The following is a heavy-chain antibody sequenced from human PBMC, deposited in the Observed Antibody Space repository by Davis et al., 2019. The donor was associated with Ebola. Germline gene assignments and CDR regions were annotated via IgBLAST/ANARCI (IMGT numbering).Heavy chain of an antibody. D-gene: IGHD2-2*01. CDR3: ARAPPAYCSSTSCHYYYYYYMDV. Sequence: ASVKVSCKASGYTFTSYGISWVRQAPGQGLEWMGWISAYNGNTNYAQKLQGRVTMTTDTSTSTAYMELRSLRSDDTAVYYCARAPPAYCSSTSCHYYYYYYMDVWGKGTTVTVSS. V-gene: IGHV1-18*01. CDR2: ISAYNGNT. J-gene: IGHJ6*03. CDR1: GYTFTSYG.